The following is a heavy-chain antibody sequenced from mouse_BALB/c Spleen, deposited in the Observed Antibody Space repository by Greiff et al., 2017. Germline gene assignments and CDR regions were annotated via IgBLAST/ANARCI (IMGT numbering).Heavy chain of an antibody. CDR2: ISSGSSTI. CDR1: GFTFSSFG. J-gene: IGHJ3*01. V-gene: IGHV5-17*02. Sequence: EVKVVESGGGLVQPGGSRKLSCAASGFTFSSFGMHWVRQAPEKGLEWVAYISSGSSTIYYADTVKGRFTISRDNPKNTLFLQMTSLRSEDTAMYYCARPIYDGYTWFAYWGQGTLVTVSA. D-gene: IGHD2-3*01. CDR3: ARPIYDGYTWFAY.